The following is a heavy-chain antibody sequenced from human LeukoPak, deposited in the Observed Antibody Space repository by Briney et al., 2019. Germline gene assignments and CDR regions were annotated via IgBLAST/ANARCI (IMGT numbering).Heavy chain of an antibody. V-gene: IGHV1-69*04. J-gene: IGHJ5*02. CDR3: ASYSCSSTSCLGAPWFDP. Sequence: SVKVSCKASGGTFSSYAISWVRQAPGQGLEWMGRIIPILGIANYAQKFQGRVTITADKSTSTAYMELSSLRSEDTAVYYCASYSCSSTSCLGAPWFDPWGQGTLVTVSS. CDR1: GGTFSSYA. CDR2: IIPILGIA. D-gene: IGHD2-2*01.